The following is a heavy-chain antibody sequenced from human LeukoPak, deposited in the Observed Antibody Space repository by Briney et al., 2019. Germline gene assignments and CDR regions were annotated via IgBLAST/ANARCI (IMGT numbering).Heavy chain of an antibody. CDR1: GFTFSASS. V-gene: IGHV3-48*02. Sequence: PGGSLRLSCAASGFTFSASSMHWVRQAPGKGLEWVSHINGNSITRYYADSVKGRFTISRDNVKNSLYLQMNSLRDEDTAVCYCARYFGDPQGMDVWGQGTTVTVSS. CDR3: ARYFGDPQGMDV. J-gene: IGHJ6*02. D-gene: IGHD3-10*01. CDR2: INGNSITR.